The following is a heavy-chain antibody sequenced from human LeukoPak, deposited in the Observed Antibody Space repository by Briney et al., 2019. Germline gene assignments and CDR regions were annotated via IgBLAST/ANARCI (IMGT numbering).Heavy chain of an antibody. CDR1: GFTFDDYA. J-gene: IGHJ4*02. CDR3: AMEPYYYGSGSHFDY. CDR2: ISWNSGSI. D-gene: IGHD3-10*01. V-gene: IGHV3-9*01. Sequence: GGSLGLSCAASGFTFDDYAMHWVRQAPGKGLEWVSGISWNSGSIGYADSVKGRFTISRDNAKNSLYLQMNSLRAEDTALYYCAMEPYYYGSGSHFDYWGQETLVTVSS.